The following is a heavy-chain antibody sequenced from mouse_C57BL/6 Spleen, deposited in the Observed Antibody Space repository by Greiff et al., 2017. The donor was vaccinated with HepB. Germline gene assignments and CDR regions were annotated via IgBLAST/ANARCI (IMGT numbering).Heavy chain of an antibody. CDR2: INPGSGGT. CDR1: GYAFTNYL. Sequence: VQLQQSGAELVRPGTSVKVSCKASGYAFTNYLIEWVKQRPGQGLEWIGVINPGSGGTNYNEKFKGKATLTADKSSSTAYMQLSSLTSEDSAVYFCASPELGKAWFAYWGQGTLVTVSA. CDR3: ASPELGKAWFAY. J-gene: IGHJ3*01. D-gene: IGHD4-1*01. V-gene: IGHV1-54*01.